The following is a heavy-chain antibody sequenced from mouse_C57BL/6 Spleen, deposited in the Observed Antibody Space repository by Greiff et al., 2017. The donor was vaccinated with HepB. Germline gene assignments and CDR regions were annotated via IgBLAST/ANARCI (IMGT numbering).Heavy chain of an antibody. J-gene: IGHJ3*01. CDR1: GFTFSDYY. CDR3: ARVDYYGSSPWFAY. D-gene: IGHD1-1*01. CDR2: INYDGSST. Sequence: EVNLVESEGGLVQPGSSMKLSCTASGFTFSDYYMAWVRQVPEKGLEWVANINYDGSSTYYLDSLKSRFIISRDNAKNILYLQMSSLKSEDTATYYCARVDYYGSSPWFAYWGQGTLVTVSA. V-gene: IGHV5-16*01.